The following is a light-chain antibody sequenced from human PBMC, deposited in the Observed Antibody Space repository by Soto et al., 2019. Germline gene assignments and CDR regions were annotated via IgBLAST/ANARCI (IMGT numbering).Light chain of an antibody. CDR1: QNFRNN. Sequence: EIVMTQSPATLSVSPGERATLSCRARQNFRNNLAWYQQKPGQAPRLHMYSASTRATGIPARLSGSGSGTEFILTINSLQSEVFAVYYCKHYNTWPGFGQGTKLEIK. V-gene: IGKV3-15*01. J-gene: IGKJ2*01. CDR2: SAS. CDR3: KHYNTWPG.